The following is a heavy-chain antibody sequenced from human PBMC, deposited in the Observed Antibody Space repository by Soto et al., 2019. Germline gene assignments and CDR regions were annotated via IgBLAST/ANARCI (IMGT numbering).Heavy chain of an antibody. J-gene: IGHJ6*02. CDR2: IVDTGGRT. D-gene: IGHD2-2*01. Sequence: EVQLLESGGGLVQPGGSLRLSCEASGFNFSGYAMNWVRQAPGRGLEWVSGIVDTGGRTFYADAVKGRFTISRDNSKNTLYMQMDSLRAEDTAVYYCAPVPAAISYYGMDVWGQGTTVTVSS. CDR1: GFNFSGYA. V-gene: IGHV3-23*01. CDR3: APVPAAISYYGMDV.